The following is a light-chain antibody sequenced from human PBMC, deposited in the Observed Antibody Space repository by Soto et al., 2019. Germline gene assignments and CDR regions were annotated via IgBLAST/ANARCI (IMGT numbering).Light chain of an antibody. V-gene: IGKV1-39*01. CDR2: AAS. CDR3: QQSYSTPYT. J-gene: IGKJ2*01. Sequence: DIQMTQSPSSLSASVGDRVTITCRASQSISRYLNWYQQKSGKGPKLLIYAASSLQSGVPSRFSGSGSGTDFTLTISSLQPEDFATYYCQQSYSTPYTVGQGTKVEIK. CDR1: QSISRY.